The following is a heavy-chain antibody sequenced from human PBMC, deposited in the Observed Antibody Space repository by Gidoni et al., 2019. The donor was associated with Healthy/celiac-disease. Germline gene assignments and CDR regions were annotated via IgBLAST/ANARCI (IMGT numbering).Heavy chain of an antibody. CDR3: ARRGITIFGVVMGHHNWFDP. J-gene: IGHJ5*02. V-gene: IGHV5-10-1*03. CDR1: GYSFTSYW. Sequence: QLVQSGAEVKKPGESLRISCKGSGYSFTSYWISWVRQMPGKGLEWMGRIDPSDSYTNYSPSFQGHVTISADKSISTAYLQWSSLKASDTAMYYCARRGITIFGVVMGHHNWFDPWGQGTLVTVSS. D-gene: IGHD3-3*01. CDR2: IDPSDSYT.